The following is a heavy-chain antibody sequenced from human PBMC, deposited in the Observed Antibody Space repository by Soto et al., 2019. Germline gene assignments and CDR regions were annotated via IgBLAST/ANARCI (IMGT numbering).Heavy chain of an antibody. D-gene: IGHD3-3*01. Sequence: GGSLRLWRAASGCTCSNYAMSGVRQTPGRRLESVSAISGDGTSTYYSASVKSRFSIYRDNSKNTLYLQVNTLRAEDTAVYDCAKALSQFFPFDYWGQGSLVTVSS. CDR1: GCTCSNYA. CDR3: AKALSQFFPFDY. V-gene: IGHV3-23*01. CDR2: ISGDGTST. J-gene: IGHJ4*02.